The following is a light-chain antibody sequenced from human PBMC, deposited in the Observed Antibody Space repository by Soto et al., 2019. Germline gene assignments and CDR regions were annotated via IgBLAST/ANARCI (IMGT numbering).Light chain of an antibody. CDR3: AAWDDNVSGDV. CDR2: SNT. V-gene: IGLV1-47*02. CDR1: SSNIEINY. J-gene: IGLJ1*01. Sequence: QSVLTQPPSASGTPGQRVTISCSGSSSNIEINYVYWYQQLPGTAPKLLIYSNTQRPSGVPDRFSGSKSGTSASLAISGLRSEDEADYYCAAWDDNVSGDVFGPGTKLTVL.